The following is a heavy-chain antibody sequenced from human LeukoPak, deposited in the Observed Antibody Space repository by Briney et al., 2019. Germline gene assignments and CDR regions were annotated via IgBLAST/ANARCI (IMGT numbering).Heavy chain of an antibody. Sequence: ASVTVSCKVSGYTLTELSMHWVRQAPGKGLEWMGGFDPEDGETIYAQKFQGRVTMTEDTSTDTAYMELSSLRSEDTAVYYCATLFGYCSGGSCYYYWGQGTLVTVSS. D-gene: IGHD2-15*01. J-gene: IGHJ4*02. CDR3: ATLFGYCSGGSCYYY. CDR2: FDPEDGET. CDR1: GYTLTELS. V-gene: IGHV1-24*01.